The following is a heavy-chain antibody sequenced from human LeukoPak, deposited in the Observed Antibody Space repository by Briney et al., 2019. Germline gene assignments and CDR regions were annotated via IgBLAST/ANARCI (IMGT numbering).Heavy chain of an antibody. CDR3: ARDRYSSSWYRGAFDI. V-gene: IGHV3-7*01. Sequence: GGSLRLSCAASGFTFSSYWMSWVRQAPGKGLEWVANIKQDGSEKYYVDSVKGRFTISRDNAKNSLYLQMNSLRAEDTAVYYCARDRYSSSWYRGAFDIWGQGTMVTASS. D-gene: IGHD6-13*01. J-gene: IGHJ3*02. CDR2: IKQDGSEK. CDR1: GFTFSSYW.